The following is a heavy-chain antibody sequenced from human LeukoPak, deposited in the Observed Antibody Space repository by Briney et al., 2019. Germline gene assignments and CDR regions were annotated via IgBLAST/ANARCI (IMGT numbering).Heavy chain of an antibody. CDR2: INPKSGGT. J-gene: IGHJ4*02. CDR1: GYTFTGYY. V-gene: IGHV1-2*02. Sequence: ASVKVSCKASGYTFTGYYMHWVRQAPGQGLEWMGWINPKSGGTTYAQKFQGRVTMTRDTSISTAYMELSRLRADDTAVYYCARDGEDLYYYDSSGPSDYWGQGTLVTVSS. D-gene: IGHD3-22*01. CDR3: ARDGEDLYYYDSSGPSDY.